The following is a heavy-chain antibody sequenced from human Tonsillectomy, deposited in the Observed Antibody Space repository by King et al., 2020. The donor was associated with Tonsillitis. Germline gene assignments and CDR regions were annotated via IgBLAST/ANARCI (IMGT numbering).Heavy chain of an antibody. J-gene: IGHJ3*01. CDR1: GFTFSTYA. Sequence: VQLVESGGGLVKPGGSLRLACAASGFTFSTYAMTWVRQAPGKGLEWVLSINSVGSHIYYANSVRGRFTISRDNAKNSLYLEMNSLRTEDAALYSCARPYCSGERCYQRNDAFDLWGLGTMVTVSS. D-gene: IGHD2-15*01. CDR2: INSVGSHI. CDR3: ARPYCSGERCYQRNDAFDL. V-gene: IGHV3-21*01.